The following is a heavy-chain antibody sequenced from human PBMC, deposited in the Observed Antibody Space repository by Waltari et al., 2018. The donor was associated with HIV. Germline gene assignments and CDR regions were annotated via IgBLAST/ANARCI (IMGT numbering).Heavy chain of an antibody. Sequence: QWGSGQLRPSNTLSLTCAVYGGSFKGYFWNWVRRAPGRGLGWCGDVNHRGATNYSPSLSGRVSLSVDTSKNQFSLRLTSLTAADSATYYCARAYNSGPTPHNYYYYGIDVWGRGTTVVVSS. D-gene: IGHD3-22*01. V-gene: IGHV4-34*01. CDR2: VNHRGAT. CDR3: ARAYNSGPTPHNYYYYGIDV. J-gene: IGHJ6*02. CDR1: GGSFKGYF.